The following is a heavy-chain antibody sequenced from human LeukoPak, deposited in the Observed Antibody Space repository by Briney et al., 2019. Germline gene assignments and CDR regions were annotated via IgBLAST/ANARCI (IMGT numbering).Heavy chain of an antibody. CDR3: ARAGYCSGGTCYFDY. D-gene: IGHD2-15*01. CDR2: INSDGSST. CDR1: GFTFSSYW. J-gene: IGHJ4*02. V-gene: IGHV3-74*01. Sequence: GGSLRLSCAASGFTFSSYWMHWVRQAPGKGLVWVSRINSDGSSTSYADSVRGRVTISRDNAKNTLYLQMNSLSAEDTAVYFCARAGYCSGGTCYFDYWGQGTQVIVSS.